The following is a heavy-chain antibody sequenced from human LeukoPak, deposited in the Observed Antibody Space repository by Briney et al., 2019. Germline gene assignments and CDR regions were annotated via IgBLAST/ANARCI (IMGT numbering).Heavy chain of an antibody. D-gene: IGHD2-8*02. CDR2: IVVGSGNT. J-gene: IGHJ3*02. CDR3: AAVPNANAWYWDDAFDI. V-gene: IGHV1-58*01. CDR1: GFTFTTSA. Sequence: TSVKVSCKASGFTFTTSAVQGVRQARGQRLEWIGRIVVGSGNTDHAQKFRGRLTITRDISTSTAYMELSSLTSDDTAVYYCAAVPNANAWYWDDAFDIWGQGTMVTVSS.